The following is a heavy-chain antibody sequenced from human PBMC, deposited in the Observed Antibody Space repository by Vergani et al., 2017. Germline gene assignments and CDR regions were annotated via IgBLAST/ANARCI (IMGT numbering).Heavy chain of an antibody. J-gene: IGHJ4*02. Sequence: EVQLLESGGGLVQPGGSLRLSCAASGFTFSSYAMSWVRQAPGKGLEWVSAISGSGGSTYYADSVKGRFTISRDNSKNTLYLQMNSLRAEDTAVYYCPRDQAADSSGWSSFDYWGEGTLVAVSS. D-gene: IGHD6-19*01. CDR3: PRDQAADSSGWSSFDY. V-gene: IGHV3-23*01. CDR2: ISGSGGST. CDR1: GFTFSSYA.